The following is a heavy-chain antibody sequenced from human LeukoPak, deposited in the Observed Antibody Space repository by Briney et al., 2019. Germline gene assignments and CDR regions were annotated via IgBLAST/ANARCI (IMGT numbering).Heavy chain of an antibody. J-gene: IGHJ4*02. V-gene: IGHV4-34*01. CDR1: GGSFSGYY. Sequence: SETLSLTCAVYGGSFSGYYWSWIRQPPGKGLEWIGEINHSGSTNYNPSLKSRVTISVDTPKNQFSLKLSSVTAADTAVYYCARGLYSGYDYGVDYWGQGTLVTVSS. CDR3: ARGLYSGYDYGVDY. D-gene: IGHD5-12*01. CDR2: INHSGST.